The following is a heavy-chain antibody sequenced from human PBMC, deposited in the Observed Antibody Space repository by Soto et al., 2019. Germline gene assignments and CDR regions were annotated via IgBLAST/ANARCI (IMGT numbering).Heavy chain of an antibody. CDR3: AKDSITFFYGVDV. D-gene: IGHD3-10*01. V-gene: IGHV3-23*01. J-gene: IGHJ6*02. Sequence: EVHLWESGGDLVQPGGSLRLSCAASGFTFSSFAMNWVLQAPGKGLEWVSSISDSGGSTYYADSVKGRFTIYRDNSKKTLYLQMNSLRAGDTAVYYCAKDSITFFYGVDVWGQGTTVTVSS. CDR1: GFTFSSFA. CDR2: ISDSGGST.